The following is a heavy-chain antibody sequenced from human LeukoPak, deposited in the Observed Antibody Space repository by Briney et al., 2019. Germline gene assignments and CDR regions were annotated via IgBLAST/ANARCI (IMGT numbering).Heavy chain of an antibody. CDR2: IIPILGIA. CDR1: GGTFSSYA. J-gene: IGHJ3*02. CDR3: ARAYYYDSSYDYDAFDI. D-gene: IGHD3-22*01. V-gene: IGHV1-69*04. Sequence: ASVKVSCKASGGTFSSYAISWVRQAPGQGLEWMGRIIPILGIANYAQKFQGRVTITADKSTSTAYMELSSLRSEDTAVYYCARAYYYDSSYDYDAFDIWGQGTMVTVSS.